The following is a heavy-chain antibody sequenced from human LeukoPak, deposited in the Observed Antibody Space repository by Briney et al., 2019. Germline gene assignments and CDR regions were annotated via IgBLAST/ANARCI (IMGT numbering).Heavy chain of an antibody. Sequence: PSETLSLTCAVYGGSFSGYYWSWIRQPPGKGLEWIGEINHSGSTNYNPSLKSRVTISVDTSKNQFSLKLSSVTAADTAVYYCAREMEPYGDYSRDAFDIWGQGTMVTVSS. CDR1: GGSFSGYY. CDR3: AREMEPYGDYSRDAFDI. D-gene: IGHD4-17*01. J-gene: IGHJ3*02. CDR2: INHSGST. V-gene: IGHV4-34*01.